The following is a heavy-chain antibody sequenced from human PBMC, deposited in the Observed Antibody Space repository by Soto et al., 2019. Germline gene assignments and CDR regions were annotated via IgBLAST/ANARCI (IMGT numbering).Heavy chain of an antibody. J-gene: IGHJ4*02. V-gene: IGHV4-39*02. CDR3: ARFPFRRATRRRAFDS. CDR2: IFYTGNA. CDR1: GGSIIRSDYY. Sequence: SETLSLTCTVSGGSIIRSDYYWGWIRQPPGKGLEWIGTIFYTGNADYSPSLRSRVSISIDTSKNNFSLKLTAVTAADTAVYYCARFPFRRATRRRAFDSWGQGARVTFPS.